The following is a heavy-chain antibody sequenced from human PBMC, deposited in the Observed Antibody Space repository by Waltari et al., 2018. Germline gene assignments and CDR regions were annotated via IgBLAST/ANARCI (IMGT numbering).Heavy chain of an antibody. CDR3: AKGLYYYTTSGEWKAEYLQH. CDR2: INERGSST. Sequence: EVQLSESGGGLVQPGGSRRLSCAASGFTFTSYALNWVRQTPGKGLEWVSAINERGSSTYYADSGKGRFTISRDNSKNTVYLQMNSLRAEDTALCYCAKGLYYYTTSGEWKAEYLQHWGQGTLVTVSS. V-gene: IGHV3-23*01. J-gene: IGHJ1*01. D-gene: IGHD3-10*01. CDR1: GFTFTSYA.